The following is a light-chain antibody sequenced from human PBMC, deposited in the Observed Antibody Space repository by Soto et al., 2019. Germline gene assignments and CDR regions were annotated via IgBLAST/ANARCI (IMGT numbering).Light chain of an antibody. Sequence: QYALTQPPSASATPGQRVTISCSGSSSNIGSNNVEWYQHLPGTAPKLLIYSNNQGPSGVPDRFSGSKSGTSASLAISGLQSEDEADYYCASWDDSLNGLVIGGGTKLTVL. J-gene: IGLJ3*02. CDR2: SNN. CDR1: SSNIGSNN. V-gene: IGLV1-44*01. CDR3: ASWDDSLNGLV.